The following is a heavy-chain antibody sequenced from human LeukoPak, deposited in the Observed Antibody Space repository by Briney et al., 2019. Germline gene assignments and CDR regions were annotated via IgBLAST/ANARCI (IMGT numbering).Heavy chain of an antibody. V-gene: IGHV3-48*01. D-gene: IGHD5-24*01. CDR2: ISSSSTI. J-gene: IGHJ3*02. CDR3: AREVNRRDGYNTDAFDI. CDR1: GFTFSSYS. Sequence: GGSLRLSCAASGFTFSSYSMNWVRQAPGKGLEWVSYISSSSTIYYADSVKGRFTISRDNAKNSLYLQMNSLRAEDTAVYYCAREVNRRDGYNTDAFDIWGQGTMVTVSS.